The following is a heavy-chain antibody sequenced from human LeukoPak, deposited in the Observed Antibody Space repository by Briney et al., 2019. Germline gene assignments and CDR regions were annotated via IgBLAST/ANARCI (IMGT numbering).Heavy chain of an antibody. CDR2: IKQDGSEK. V-gene: IGHV3-7*01. J-gene: IGHJ4*02. Sequence: PGGSLRLSCATSGFTFSSYWMSWVRQAPGKGLEWVANIKQDGSEKYYVDSVKGRFTISRDNAKSSLYLQMNSLRAEDTAVYYCARDGDSSPHFDYWGQGTLVTVSS. D-gene: IGHD3-22*01. CDR1: GFTFSSYW. CDR3: ARDGDSSPHFDY.